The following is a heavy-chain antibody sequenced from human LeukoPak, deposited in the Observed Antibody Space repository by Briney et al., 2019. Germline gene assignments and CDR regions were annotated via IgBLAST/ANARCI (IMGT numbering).Heavy chain of an antibody. V-gene: IGHV4-34*01. Sequence: PSETLSLTCAVYGGSFSGYYWSWIRQPPGKGLEWIGEINHSGSTNYNPSLKSRVTISVDTSKNQFSLKLSSVTAADTAVYYCARVKQWLVRGFDYWGQGTLVTVSS. CDR3: ARVKQWLVRGFDY. J-gene: IGHJ4*02. D-gene: IGHD6-19*01. CDR2: INHSGST. CDR1: GGSFSGYY.